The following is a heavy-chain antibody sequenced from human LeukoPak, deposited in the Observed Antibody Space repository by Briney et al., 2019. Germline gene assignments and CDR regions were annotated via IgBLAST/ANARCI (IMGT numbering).Heavy chain of an antibody. D-gene: IGHD3-16*02. CDR3: ASRLGELSLYPGLN. CDR2: INHSGST. CDR1: GGSFSGYY. Sequence: PSETLSLTCAVYGGSFSGYYWSWIRQPPGKGLEWIGEINHSGSTNYNPSLKSRVTISVDTSKNQFSLKLSSVTAADTAVYYCASRLGELSLYPGLNWGQGTLATVSS. J-gene: IGHJ4*02. V-gene: IGHV4-34*01.